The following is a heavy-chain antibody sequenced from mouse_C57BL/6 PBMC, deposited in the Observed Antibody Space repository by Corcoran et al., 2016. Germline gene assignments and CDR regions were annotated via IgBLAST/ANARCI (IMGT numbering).Heavy chain of an antibody. D-gene: IGHD1-1*01. V-gene: IGHV9-3*01. J-gene: IGHJ1*03. CDR2: INTYSGVP. CDR3: ARNYYGSTWYFDV. CDR1: GYTFTTYG. Sequence: QIQLVQSGPELKKPGETVKISCKASGYTFTTYGMSWVKQAPGKGLKWMGWINTYSGVPTYADDFKGRFAFSLETSASTAYLQINNLKNEDTATYFCARNYYGSTWYFDVWGTGTTVTVSS.